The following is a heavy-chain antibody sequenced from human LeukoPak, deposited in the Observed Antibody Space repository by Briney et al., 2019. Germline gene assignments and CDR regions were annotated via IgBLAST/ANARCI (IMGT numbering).Heavy chain of an antibody. CDR3: AREGRVSGYDFDC. Sequence: PGGSLRLSCAASGFTFSSYWMHWVRQAPGKALVWVSRINSDGSSITYADSVKGRFTISRDNAKNTLYLQMNSLRVEDTAVYYCAREGRVSGYDFDCWGQGTLVTVSS. CDR1: GFTFSSYW. CDR2: INSDGSSI. V-gene: IGHV3-74*03. D-gene: IGHD5-12*01. J-gene: IGHJ4*02.